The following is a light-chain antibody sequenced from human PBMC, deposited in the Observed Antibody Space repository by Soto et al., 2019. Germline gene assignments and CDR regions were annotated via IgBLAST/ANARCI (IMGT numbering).Light chain of an antibody. V-gene: IGKV3-15*01. CDR2: GAS. CDR1: QSVSSN. Sequence: ERVMAQSPATLSVSPGERATLSCRASQSVSSNLAWYQQKPGQAPRLLIYGASTRATGIPARFSGSGSGTEFTLTISSLQSEDFAVYYCQQYGSSPRTFGQGTKVE. CDR3: QQYGSSPRT. J-gene: IGKJ1*01.